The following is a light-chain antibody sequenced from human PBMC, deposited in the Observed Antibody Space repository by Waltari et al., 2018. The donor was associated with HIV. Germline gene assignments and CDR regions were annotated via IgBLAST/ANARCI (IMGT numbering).Light chain of an antibody. J-gene: IGLJ3*02. CDR1: GPNYGGLD. CDR3: GTWDSSLSAV. Sequence: QSLLTQPPSVSAAPGQTVTTPCSARGPNYGGLDGPWYQQPPGTAPKLLIYDNNKRSSGIPDRFSGSKSGTSATLGITGLQTGDEADYYCGTWDSSLSAVFGGGTKVTV. V-gene: IGLV1-51*01. CDR2: DNN.